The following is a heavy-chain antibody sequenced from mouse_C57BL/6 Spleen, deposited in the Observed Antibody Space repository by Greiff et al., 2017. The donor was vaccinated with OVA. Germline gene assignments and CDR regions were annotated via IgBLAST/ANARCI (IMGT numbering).Heavy chain of an antibody. CDR3: ARDWDGRGYYFDY. V-gene: IGHV1-69*01. CDR1: GYTFTSYW. Sequence: QVQLQQPGAELVMPGASVKLSCKASGYTFTSYWMHWVKQRPGQGLEWIGEIDPSDSYTNYNQKFKGKSTLTVDKSSSTAYMQLSSLTSEDSAVYDCARDWDGRGYYFDYWGQGTTLTVSS. J-gene: IGHJ2*01. CDR2: IDPSDSYT. D-gene: IGHD4-1*01.